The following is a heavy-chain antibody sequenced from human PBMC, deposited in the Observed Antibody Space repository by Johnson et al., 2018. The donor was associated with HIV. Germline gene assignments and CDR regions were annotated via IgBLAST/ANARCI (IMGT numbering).Heavy chain of an antibody. Sequence: VQLVESGGGLVQPGGSLRLSCAASGFTFSSYAMHWVRQAPGKGLEYVSAISSNGGSTYYATSVKGRFTISRDNSKNTLYLQMGSLRAEDMAVYYCARGTVCGGDCYSRAFYIWGQGTMVTVSS. V-gene: IGHV3-64*01. D-gene: IGHD2-21*02. CDR1: GFTFSSYA. CDR2: ISSNGGST. J-gene: IGHJ3*02. CDR3: ARGTVCGGDCYSRAFYI.